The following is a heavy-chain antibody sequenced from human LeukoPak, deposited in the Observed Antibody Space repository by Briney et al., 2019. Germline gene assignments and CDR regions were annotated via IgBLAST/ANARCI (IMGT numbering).Heavy chain of an antibody. CDR2: IYHSGST. V-gene: IGHV4-4*02. J-gene: IGHJ4*02. CDR3: ARDPAAVALYFDY. Sequence: PSETLSLTCTVSGDSISNSNWWNWVRQAPGKGPEWIGEIYHSGSTNYNPSLKSRVTISVDKSKNQFSLKLTSVTAADTAVYYCARDPAAVALYFDYWGQGTLVTVSS. CDR1: GDSISNSNW. D-gene: IGHD6-19*01.